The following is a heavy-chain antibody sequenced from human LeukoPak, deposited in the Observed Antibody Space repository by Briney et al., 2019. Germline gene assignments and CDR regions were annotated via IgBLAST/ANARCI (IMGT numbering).Heavy chain of an antibody. J-gene: IGHJ4*02. D-gene: IGHD3-16*01. CDR1: GFTVSNNY. V-gene: IGHV3-53*01. Sequence: GGSLRLSCAASGFTVSNNYMSWVRQAPGKGLEWVSVIYSGGSTYYTDSVKGRFTISRDSSKHTLYLQMNSLRAEDTAVYYCATPALGRRLYYYDYWGQGTLVTVSP. CDR3: ATPALGRRLYYYDY. CDR2: IYSGGST.